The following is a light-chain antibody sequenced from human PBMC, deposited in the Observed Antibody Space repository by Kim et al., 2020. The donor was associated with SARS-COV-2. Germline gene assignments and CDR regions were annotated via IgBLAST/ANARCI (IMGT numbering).Light chain of an antibody. V-gene: IGKV3-20*01. CDR3: QQYGSSPQR. CDR2: GAS. J-gene: IGKJ1*01. Sequence: EIVLTQSPGTLSLSPGERATLSCRASQSVSSSYLAWYQQKPGQAPRLLIYGASSRTTGIPDSFSGSGSGTDFALTISRLEPEDCAVYYCQQYGSSPQRFGQGTKVDI. CDR1: QSVSSSY.